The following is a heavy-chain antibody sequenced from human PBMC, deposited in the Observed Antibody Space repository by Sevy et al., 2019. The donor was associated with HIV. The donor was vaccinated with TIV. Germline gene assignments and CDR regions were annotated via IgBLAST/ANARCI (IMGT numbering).Heavy chain of an antibody. D-gene: IGHD3-3*01. CDR3: ARESRDFRFDP. V-gene: IGHV3-33*01. Sequence: GGSLRLSCAASGFNFSNYAMHWVRQAPGKGLEWVAPIWYDGSNKNYADSMKGRFTISRDNSKKTLYLQMNSLRAEDTAVYDCARESRDFRFDPWGQGTLVTVSS. J-gene: IGHJ5*02. CDR1: GFNFSNYA. CDR2: IWYDGSNK.